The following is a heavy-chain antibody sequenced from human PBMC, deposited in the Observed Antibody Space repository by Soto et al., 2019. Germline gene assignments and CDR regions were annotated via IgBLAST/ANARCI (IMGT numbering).Heavy chain of an antibody. CDR3: ARGGRDPYKFFDT. CDR1: GLTFENFW. D-gene: IGHD3-16*01. Sequence: EVQLVESGGGLVQPGGSLRISCVVSGLTFENFWMSWVRQARGKGLEWVANIKQDGSERYDLDSVRGRFTISRDNAENSLSLQMNTFRVYDSVVYYCARGGRDPYKFFDTCGQ. CDR2: IKQDGSER. J-gene: IGHJ5*02. V-gene: IGHV3-7*01.